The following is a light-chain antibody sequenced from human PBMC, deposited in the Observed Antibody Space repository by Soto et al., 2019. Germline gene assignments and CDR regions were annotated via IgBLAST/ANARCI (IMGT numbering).Light chain of an antibody. CDR3: TSYAGGNNV. CDR1: STDVGGYDY. Sequence: QSALTQPPSASGSPGQSVTISFTGTSTDVGGYDYVSWYQQHPGKVPKLMIYEVNKRPSGVPDRFSGSKSGNTASLTVSGHEPEDEADYYCTSYAGGNNVFGTGTKVTVL. V-gene: IGLV2-8*01. CDR2: EVN. J-gene: IGLJ1*01.